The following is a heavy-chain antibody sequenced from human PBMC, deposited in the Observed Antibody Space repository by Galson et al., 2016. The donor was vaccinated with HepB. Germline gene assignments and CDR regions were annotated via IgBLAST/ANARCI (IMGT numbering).Heavy chain of an antibody. J-gene: IGHJ3*02. CDR2: IYHSGST. D-gene: IGHD4-23*01. Sequence: ETLSLTCAVSGGSIIGTNWWSWVRQPPQKRLEWIGQIYHSGSTNYSPSLKSRVTISVDKSNNHFSLNLNSVTAADTAVYFCAREGMHYGGIGAFEMWGQGTMVTVSS. CDR3: AREGMHYGGIGAFEM. V-gene: IGHV4-4*01. CDR1: GGSIIGTNW.